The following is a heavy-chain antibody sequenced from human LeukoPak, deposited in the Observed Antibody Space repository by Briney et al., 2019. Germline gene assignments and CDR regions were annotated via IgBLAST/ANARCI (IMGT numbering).Heavy chain of an antibody. D-gene: IGHD3-10*01. J-gene: IGHJ6*02. CDR2: INHSGAT. CDR3: ARRVRGVIISFYYYNGMDV. CDR1: GGSFSDYY. Sequence: SETLSLTCAVYGGSFSDYYWTWIRQSPGKGLEWIGEINHSGATDYNLSLKSRVTISVDTSKNQFSLKVRSVTAADTAVYYCARRVRGVIISFYYYNGMDVWGQGTTVTVSS. V-gene: IGHV4-34*01.